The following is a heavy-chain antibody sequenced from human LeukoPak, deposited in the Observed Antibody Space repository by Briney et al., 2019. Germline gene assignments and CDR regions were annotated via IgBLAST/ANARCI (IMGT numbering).Heavy chain of an antibody. CDR3: ARHGYYDSSGYLSLFY. Sequence: SETLSLTCAVYGGSFSGYYWSWIRQPPGKGLEWIGEINHSGSTNYNPSLKSRVTISVDTSKNQFSLKLSSVTAADTAVYYCARHGYYDSSGYLSLFYWGQGTLVTVSP. CDR1: GGSFSGYY. CDR2: INHSGST. D-gene: IGHD3-22*01. V-gene: IGHV4-34*01. J-gene: IGHJ4*02.